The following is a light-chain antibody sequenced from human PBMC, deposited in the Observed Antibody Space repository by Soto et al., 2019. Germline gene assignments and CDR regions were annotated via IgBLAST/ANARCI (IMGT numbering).Light chain of an antibody. CDR2: DAS. V-gene: IGKV1-33*01. J-gene: IGKJ4*01. CDR1: QDISNY. CDR3: QQYDNLPLT. Sequence: DIQMTQSPSSLSASVGDRVTITCQASQDISNYLNWYQQKPGKAPTLLIYDASNLETGVPSRFSGSGSGTDFTFTISSMQPEDIGTYYCQQYDNLPLTFGGGTRVEI.